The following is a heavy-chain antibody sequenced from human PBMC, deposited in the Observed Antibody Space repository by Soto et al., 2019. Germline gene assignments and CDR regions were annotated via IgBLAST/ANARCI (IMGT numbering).Heavy chain of an antibody. CDR1: GFTFSSYA. CDR2: ISGSGGST. J-gene: IGHJ4*02. Sequence: EVQLLESGGGLVQPGGSLRLSCAASGFTFSSYAMSWVRQAPGKGLEWVSAISGSGGSTYYADSVKGRFTISRDNSKNTLYLQINSLRAEDTAVYYCARDRKVWVGHFDYWGQGTLVTVSS. V-gene: IGHV3-23*01. D-gene: IGHD1-26*01. CDR3: ARDRKVWVGHFDY.